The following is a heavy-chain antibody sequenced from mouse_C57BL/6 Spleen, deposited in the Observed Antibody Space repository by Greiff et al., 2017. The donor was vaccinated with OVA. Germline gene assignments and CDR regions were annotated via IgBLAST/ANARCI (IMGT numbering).Heavy chain of an antibody. Sequence: VQLQQSGAELARPGASVKLSCKASGYTFTSYGMSWVKQRTGQGLEWIGEIYPGSGNTYYDEKFKGKATLTADKSSSTAYMELRSLTSEDSAVYFCARRDYYGSSPYAMDYWGQGTSVTVSS. CDR3: ARRDYYGSSPYAMDY. CDR1: GYTFTSYG. V-gene: IGHV1-81*01. CDR2: IYPGSGNT. J-gene: IGHJ4*01. D-gene: IGHD1-1*01.